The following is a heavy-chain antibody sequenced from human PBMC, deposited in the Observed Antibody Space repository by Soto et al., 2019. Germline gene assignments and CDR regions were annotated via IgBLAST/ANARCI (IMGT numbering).Heavy chain of an antibody. CDR1: GGSFSSSSYY. CDR2: IYYSGST. Sequence: PSETLSLTCTVSGGSFSSSSYYWCWIRHPPGKGLEWIGSIYYSGSTYYNPSLKSRVTISVDTSKNQFSLKLISVTAADTAVYYCARHWITMVRGVCHFDYWGQGTLVTVSS. J-gene: IGHJ4*02. V-gene: IGHV4-39*01. CDR3: ARHWITMVRGVCHFDY. D-gene: IGHD3-10*01.